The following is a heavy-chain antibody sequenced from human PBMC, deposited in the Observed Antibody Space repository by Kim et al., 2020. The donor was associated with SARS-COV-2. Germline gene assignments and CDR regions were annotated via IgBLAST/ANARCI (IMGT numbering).Heavy chain of an antibody. CDR2: IYYSGST. Sequence: SETLSLTCTVSGGSISSSSYYWGWIRQPPGKGLEWIGSIYYSGSTYYNPSLKSRVTISVDTSKNQFSLKLSYVTAADTAVYYCARHRSGWHLYFDYWGQGTLVTVSS. J-gene: IGHJ4*02. CDR3: ARHRSGWHLYFDY. D-gene: IGHD6-19*01. V-gene: IGHV4-39*01. CDR1: GGSISSSSYY.